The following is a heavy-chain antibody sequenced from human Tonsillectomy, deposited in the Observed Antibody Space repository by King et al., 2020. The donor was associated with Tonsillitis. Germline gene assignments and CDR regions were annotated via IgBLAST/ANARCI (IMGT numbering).Heavy chain of an antibody. CDR2: IDPKSGGT. D-gene: IGHD3-22*01. J-gene: IGHJ2*01. CDR3: ARAGYYDGSRTYFAYWYFDL. V-gene: IGHV1-2*02. CDR1: GYTFTDYY. Sequence: VQLVESGAEVKKPGASVQVSCKPSGYTFTDYYIHWVRQAPGQGLEWMGWIDPKSGGTKYAQKFQGRVTLIRDTSLSTASMELNSLRSDDTAVYYCARAGYYDGSRTYFAYWYFDLWGRGTLVTVSS.